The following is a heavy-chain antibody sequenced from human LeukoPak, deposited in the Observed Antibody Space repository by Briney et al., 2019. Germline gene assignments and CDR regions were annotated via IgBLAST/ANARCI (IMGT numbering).Heavy chain of an antibody. D-gene: IGHD1-26*01. CDR3: ARDGIRAVGAFDI. J-gene: IGHJ3*02. Sequence: GGSLRLSCAASGFTFSSYEMNWVRQAPGKGLEWVSYISSSGSTIYYADSVKGRFTISRDNAKNSLYLQMNSLRAEDTAVYYCARDGIRAVGAFDIWGQGTMVTVSS. CDR2: ISSSGSTI. CDR1: GFTFSSYE. V-gene: IGHV3-48*03.